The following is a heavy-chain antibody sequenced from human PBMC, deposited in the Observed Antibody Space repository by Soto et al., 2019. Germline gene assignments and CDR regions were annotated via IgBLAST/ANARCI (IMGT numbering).Heavy chain of an antibody. D-gene: IGHD3-10*01. V-gene: IGHV5-51*03. CDR1: GYTFTNYW. Sequence: EVQLVQSGAEVKKPGESLRISCKGSGYTFTNYWIGWVRQMPGKGLEWMGLIYPADSDARYSPSFLGQVTISVDKSINTAYLQWSSLKASDTAMYYCAKTPQITLVRGVAAWAFDVWGQGTMVTVSS. J-gene: IGHJ3*01. CDR2: IYPADSDA. CDR3: AKTPQITLVRGVAAWAFDV.